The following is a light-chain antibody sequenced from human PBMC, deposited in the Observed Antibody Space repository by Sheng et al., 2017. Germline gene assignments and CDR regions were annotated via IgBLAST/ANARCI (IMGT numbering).Light chain of an antibody. J-gene: IGKJ1*01. CDR1: QDISNY. V-gene: IGKV1-27*01. Sequence: IKMTQSPSSLSASVGDRVTITCRASQDISNYLAWYQQKAGQVPKLLIYVASTLQSGVPSRFSGSGSGTDFTLTIASLQPEDVGTYYCQKYNSAPKTFGQGTKVEIK. CDR3: QKYNSAPKT. CDR2: VAS.